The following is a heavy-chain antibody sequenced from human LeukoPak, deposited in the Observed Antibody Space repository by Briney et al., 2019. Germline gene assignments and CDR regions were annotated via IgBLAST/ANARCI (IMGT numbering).Heavy chain of an antibody. CDR2: ISSSGSTI. V-gene: IGHV3-11*01. CDR3: ARVRGGYCSSTCCYRLGYFDY. D-gene: IGHD2-2*02. J-gene: IGHJ4*02. CDR1: GFTFSDYY. Sequence: GGSLRLSCAASGFTFSDYYMSWIRQAPGKGLEWVSYISSSGSTIYYADSVKGRFTISRDNAKNSLYLQMNSLRAEDTAVYYCARVRGGYCSSTCCYRLGYFDYWGQGTLVTVSS.